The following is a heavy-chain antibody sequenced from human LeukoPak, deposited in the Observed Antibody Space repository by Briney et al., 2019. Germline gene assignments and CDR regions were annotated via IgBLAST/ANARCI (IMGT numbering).Heavy chain of an antibody. CDR2: INHSGST. J-gene: IGHJ4*02. CDR1: GGSFSGYY. CDR3: ARDYSSSWYWGYFDY. D-gene: IGHD6-13*01. Sequence: SETLSLTCAVYGGSFSGYYWSWIRQPPGKGLEWIGEINHSGSTNYNPSLKSRVTISVDTSKNQFSLKLSSVTAADTAVYYCARDYSSSWYWGYFDYWGQGTLVTVSS. V-gene: IGHV4-34*01.